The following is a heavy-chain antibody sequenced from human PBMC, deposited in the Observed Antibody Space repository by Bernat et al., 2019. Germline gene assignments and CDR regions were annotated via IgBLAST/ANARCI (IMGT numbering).Heavy chain of an antibody. CDR1: GFTFSNYA. CDR2: IGWRGDDT. V-gene: IGHV3-23*04. D-gene: IGHD3-22*01. CDR3: AKAGYESRGRNNWFDS. Sequence: EVQLVESGGGLVQPGGCLRLSCAASGFTFSNYAMTWVRQAPGKGLEWFSSIGWRGDDTYYAVSVKGRFTISRDNSKNTLYLQMNSVRAEDTAVYYCAKAGYESRGRNNWFDSWGQEPWPPSPQ. J-gene: IGHJ5*01.